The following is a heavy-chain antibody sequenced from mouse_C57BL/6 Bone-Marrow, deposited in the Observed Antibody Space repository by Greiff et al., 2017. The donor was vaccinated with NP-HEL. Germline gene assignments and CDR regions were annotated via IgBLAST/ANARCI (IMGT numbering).Heavy chain of an antibody. Sequence: EVQLLESGGGLVQPGASLKLSCESYEYEFPSYDMSWVRKTPEKRLELVAAINSDGGSTYYPDTMERRFIISRDNTKKTLYLQMGSLRSEDTAWYYCARRGVTYWYFDVWGTGTTVTVSS. CDR3: ARRGVTYWYFDV. J-gene: IGHJ1*03. V-gene: IGHV5-2*01. CDR2: INSDGGST. D-gene: IGHD2-3*01. CDR1: EYEFPSYD.